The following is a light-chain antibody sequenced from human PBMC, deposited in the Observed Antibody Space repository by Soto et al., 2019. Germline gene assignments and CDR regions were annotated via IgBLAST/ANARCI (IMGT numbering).Light chain of an antibody. CDR2: LNSDGSH. Sequence: QLVLTQSPSASASLGASVKLTCTLSSGQSSYAIAWHQQQPEKGPRYLMKLNSDGSHSKGDGIPDRFSGSSSGAERYLTISCLQSEDEADYYCQTWGTGPWVFGGGTKLTVL. J-gene: IGLJ3*02. CDR3: QTWGTGPWV. CDR1: SGQSSYA. V-gene: IGLV4-69*01.